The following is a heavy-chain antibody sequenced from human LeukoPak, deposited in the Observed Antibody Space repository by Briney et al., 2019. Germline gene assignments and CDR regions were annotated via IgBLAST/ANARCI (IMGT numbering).Heavy chain of an antibody. CDR1: GFTFSSYS. J-gene: IGHJ5*02. Sequence: GGSLRLSCAASGFTFSSYSMNWVRQAPGKGLEWVSSISSSSSYIYYADSVKGRFTISRDNAKNSLYLQMNSLRAEDTAVYYCARDMGRYCSGGSCANWFDPWGQGTLVTVSS. CDR3: ARDMGRYCSGGSCANWFDP. CDR2: ISSSSSYI. V-gene: IGHV3-21*01. D-gene: IGHD2-15*01.